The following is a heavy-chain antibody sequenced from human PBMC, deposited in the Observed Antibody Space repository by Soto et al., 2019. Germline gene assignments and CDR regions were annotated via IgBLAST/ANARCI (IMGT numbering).Heavy chain of an antibody. CDR1: GGSISSSSYY. V-gene: IGHV4-39*01. D-gene: IGHD3-10*01. Sequence: QLQLQESGPGLVKPSETLSLTCTVSGGSISSSSYYWGWIRQPPGKGLEWIGNIYNSGRTYYNPSLKSRVTISVDTSKNRFSLKLSSLTAADTATYYCASPITMVRGVRYFDYWGQGTLVTVSS. CDR3: ASPITMVRGVRYFDY. J-gene: IGHJ4*02. CDR2: IYNSGRT.